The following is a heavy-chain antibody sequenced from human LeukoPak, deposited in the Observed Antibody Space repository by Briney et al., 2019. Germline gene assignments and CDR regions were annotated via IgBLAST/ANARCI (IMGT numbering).Heavy chain of an antibody. D-gene: IGHD2-21*02. Sequence: GGSLRLSCAASGFTFSSYAMSWVRQAPGKGLEWVSAIVSGSGGNTYYADSVKGRFAISRDNSKNTLYLQMNSLRADDTAVYYCAKDPALVTGGYWGQGTLVTVSS. J-gene: IGHJ4*02. CDR1: GFTFSSYA. CDR3: AKDPALVTGGY. V-gene: IGHV3-23*01. CDR2: IVSGSGGNT.